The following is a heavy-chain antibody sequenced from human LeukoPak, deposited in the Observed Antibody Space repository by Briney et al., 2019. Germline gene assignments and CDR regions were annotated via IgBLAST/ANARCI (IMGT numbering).Heavy chain of an antibody. CDR2: IIPIFGTA. D-gene: IGHD6-13*01. V-gene: IGHV1-69*13. J-gene: IGHJ6*02. CDR1: GGTFSSYA. Sequence: SVKVSCKASGGTFSSYAISWVRQAPGQGLEWMGGIIPIFGTANYAQKFQGRVTITADESTSTAYMELSRLRSDDTAVYYCAREDSSSWLVGYYYGMDVWGQGTTVTVSS. CDR3: AREDSSSWLVGYYYGMDV.